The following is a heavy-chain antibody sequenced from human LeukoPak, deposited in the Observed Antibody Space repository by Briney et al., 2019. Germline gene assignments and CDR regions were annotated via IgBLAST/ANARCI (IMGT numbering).Heavy chain of an antibody. Sequence: ASVEVSCKASGYTFTDYYIHWVRQAPGQGLEWMGRINPYSGDTNHAQKFQGRVTMSRDTSITTAYMELSRLTSDDTAVYYCARDGSYSSGWYFDYWGQGTLVIVSS. CDR2: INPYSGDT. CDR1: GYTFTDYY. J-gene: IGHJ4*02. V-gene: IGHV1-2*06. CDR3: ARDGSYSSGWYFDY. D-gene: IGHD6-19*01.